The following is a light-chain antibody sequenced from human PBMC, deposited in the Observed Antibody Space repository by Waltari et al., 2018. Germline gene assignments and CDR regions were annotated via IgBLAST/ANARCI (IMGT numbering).Light chain of an antibody. CDR2: KAS. CDR1: ANLDRW. Sequence: QLTQSPSTLSASVGDRVTITCRATANLDRWLARYQQKPGKAPKLLIYKASNLEDGVPSRFSGSGSGTEFTLTINNLQPDDFATYYCQQYISSWTFGQGTKVESK. V-gene: IGKV1-5*03. CDR3: QQYISSWT. J-gene: IGKJ1*01.